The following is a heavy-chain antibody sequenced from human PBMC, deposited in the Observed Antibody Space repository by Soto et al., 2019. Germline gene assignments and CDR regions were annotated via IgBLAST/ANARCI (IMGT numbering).Heavy chain of an antibody. J-gene: IGHJ2*01. CDR1: GFTFNKYN. D-gene: IGHD2-2*01. CDR3: ARVSARGYCGSTSCYQWHCDR. Sequence: EVQLVESGGGLVKPGGSLRLSCAASGFTFNKYNMNWVRQAPGKGLEWVSSMSGSSTYINYADSVKGRFTISRDNAKNSLYLQMSSLRAEDTAVYYCARVSARGYCGSTSCYQWHCDRWGRGTLVTLSS. V-gene: IGHV3-21*01. CDR2: MSGSSTYI.